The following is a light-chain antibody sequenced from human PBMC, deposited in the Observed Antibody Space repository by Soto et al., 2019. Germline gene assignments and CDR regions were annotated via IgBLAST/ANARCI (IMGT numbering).Light chain of an antibody. V-gene: IGKV3-20*01. Sequence: EIVLTQSPGTLSLSPGERATLSCRASQSISGSYLASYQQKPGQPPRLLIYGASSRATGIPDRLSGSGSGTDFTLTFSRLEPEDFAVYYCQQYGTSPYTFGQGTKLEIK. CDR1: QSISGSY. J-gene: IGKJ2*01. CDR3: QQYGTSPYT. CDR2: GAS.